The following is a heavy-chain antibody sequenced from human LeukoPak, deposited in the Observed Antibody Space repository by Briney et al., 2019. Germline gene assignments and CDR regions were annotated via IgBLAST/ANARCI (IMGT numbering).Heavy chain of an antibody. CDR3: ARGCVTWGECFDP. Sequence: PAGGSLRLSCAASGFTFSSYAMSWVRQAPGKGLEWVSAISGSGGSTYYADSVKGRFTISRDNSKNTLYLQMNSLRAEDTAVYYCARGCVTWGECFDPWGQGTLVTVSS. CDR2: ISGSGGST. CDR1: GFTFSSYA. V-gene: IGHV3-23*01. J-gene: IGHJ5*02. D-gene: IGHD3-10*01.